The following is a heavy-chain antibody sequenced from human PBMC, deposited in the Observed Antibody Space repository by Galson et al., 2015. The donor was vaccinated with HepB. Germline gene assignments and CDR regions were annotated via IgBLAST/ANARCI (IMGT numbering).Heavy chain of an antibody. J-gene: IGHJ4*02. V-gene: IGHV3-64D*06. CDR1: GFTFSSYA. D-gene: IGHD6-13*01. CDR2: ISSNGGST. Sequence: SLRLSCAASGFTFSSYAMHWVRQAPGKGLEYVSAISSNGGSTYYADSVKGRFTISRDNSKNTLYLQMSSLRAEDTAVYYCVKDDWDSSWYVTELFDYWGQGTLVTVSS. CDR3: VKDDWDSSWYVTELFDY.